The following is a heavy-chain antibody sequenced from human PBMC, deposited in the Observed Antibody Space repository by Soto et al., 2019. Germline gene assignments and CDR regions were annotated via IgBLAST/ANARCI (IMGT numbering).Heavy chain of an antibody. V-gene: IGHV4-31*03. J-gene: IGHJ4*02. CDR3: ARLYYGSVTDY. D-gene: IGHD3-10*01. CDR1: GGSISSGGYY. CDR2: IYYSGST. Sequence: SETLSLTCTVSGGSISSGGYYWSWIRQHPGKGLEWIGYIYYSGSTYYKTSLKSRVTISVDTSKNQFSLKLSSVTAADTAVYYCARLYYGSVTDYWGQGTLVTVSS.